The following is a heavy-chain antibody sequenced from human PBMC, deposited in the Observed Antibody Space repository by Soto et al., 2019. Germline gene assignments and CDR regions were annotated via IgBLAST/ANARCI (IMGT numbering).Heavy chain of an antibody. CDR1: GFTFSSYA. CDR3: AKDQGFIVLVPTPMA. V-gene: IGHV3-23*01. J-gene: IGHJ4*02. CDR2: ISGSGGST. Sequence: EVQLLESGGGMVQPGGSLRLSCAASGFTFSSYAMSWVRQAPGKGLEWVSAISGSGGSTYYADSVKGRFTISRDNSKNTLYLQMSTLRAEDTAVYYCAKDQGFIVLVPTPMAWGQGTLVTVSS. D-gene: IGHD2-2*01.